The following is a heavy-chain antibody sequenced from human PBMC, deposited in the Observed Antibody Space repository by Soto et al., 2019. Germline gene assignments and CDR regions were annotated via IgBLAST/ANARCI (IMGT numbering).Heavy chain of an antibody. D-gene: IGHD5-18*01. V-gene: IGHV3-30-3*01. CDR2: ISYDGSNK. CDR1: GFTFSSYA. Sequence: GGSLRLSCAASGFTFSSYAMHWVRQAPGKGLEWVAVISYDGSNKYYADSVKGRFTISRDNSKNTLYLQMNSPRAEDTAVYYCARGGWRGATTIQVFYYYYGLDVWGPGTTVTVSS. J-gene: IGHJ6*02. CDR3: ARGGWRGATTIQVFYYYYGLDV.